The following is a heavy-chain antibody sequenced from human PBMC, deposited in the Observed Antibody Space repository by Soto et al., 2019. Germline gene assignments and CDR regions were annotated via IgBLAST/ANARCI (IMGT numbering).Heavy chain of an antibody. CDR2: IYNTRST. J-gene: IGHJ4*02. Sequence: PSKTMSLTCTVSGGSISSYYWSWIRQPPGKGLEWIAYIYNTRSTNYNPSLKSRVTISVDTSKNQFSLQLTSVTAADTAVYDCARTRAAAWFAYRGKGTRSTVYS. CDR3: ARTRAAAWFAY. CDR1: GGSISSYY. D-gene: IGHD6-13*01. V-gene: IGHV4-59*01.